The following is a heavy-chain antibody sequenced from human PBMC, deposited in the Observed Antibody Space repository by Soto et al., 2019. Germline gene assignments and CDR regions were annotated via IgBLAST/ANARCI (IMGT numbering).Heavy chain of an antibody. J-gene: IGHJ3*02. CDR1: GSSFTSYW. Sequence: GESLKISCKGSGSSFTSYWISWVRQMPGKGLERMGRIDPSDSYTNYSPSFQGHVTISADKSISTAYLQWSSLKASDTPMYNCTVMYSCTWYPLNAFDIWGQGTMVTVSS. V-gene: IGHV5-10-1*01. CDR2: IDPSDSYT. CDR3: TVMYSCTWYPLNAFDI. D-gene: IGHD6-13*01.